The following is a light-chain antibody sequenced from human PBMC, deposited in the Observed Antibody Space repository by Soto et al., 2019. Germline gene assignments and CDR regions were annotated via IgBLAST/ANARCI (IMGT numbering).Light chain of an antibody. J-gene: IGKJ1*01. V-gene: IGKV3-20*01. CDR1: HSGSSSY. CDR2: HTS. CDR3: QQYGDLPWT. Sequence: EIVMTQSPGTLSLSPGDRATLSCRASHSGSSSYFAWFQQKPGQAPRLLIYHTSSRESGIPDRFSGSGSGTDFTLTISRLEPEDSAVYYCQQYGDLPWTFGQGTKAEIK.